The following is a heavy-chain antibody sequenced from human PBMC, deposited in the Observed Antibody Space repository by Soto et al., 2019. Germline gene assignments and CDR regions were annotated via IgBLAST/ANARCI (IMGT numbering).Heavy chain of an antibody. V-gene: IGHV4-39*01. CDR2: IYYSGST. CDR3: ARHKSSGKGGKRPDY. CDR1: GGSISSSSYY. Sequence: SETLSLTCTVSGGSISSSSYYWGWIRQPPGKGLEWIGSIYYSGSTYYNPSLKSRVTISVDTSKNQFSLKLSSVTAADTAVYYCARHKSSGKGGKRPDYWGQGTLVTVSS. J-gene: IGHJ4*02. D-gene: IGHD6-19*01.